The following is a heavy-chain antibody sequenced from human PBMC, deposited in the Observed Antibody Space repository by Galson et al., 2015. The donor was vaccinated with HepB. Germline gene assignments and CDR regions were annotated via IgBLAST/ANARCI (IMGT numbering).Heavy chain of an antibody. CDR1: GGSISSSSYY. Sequence: ETLSLTCTVSGGSISSSSYYWGWIRQPPGKGLEWIGTIYYSGSTYYNPSLKSRVTISVDTSKNQFSLKLSSVTAADTAVYYCARRGVRGVMRPFDYWGQGTLVTVSS. D-gene: IGHD3-10*01. CDR2: IYYSGST. J-gene: IGHJ4*02. CDR3: ARRGVRGVMRPFDY. V-gene: IGHV4-39*01.